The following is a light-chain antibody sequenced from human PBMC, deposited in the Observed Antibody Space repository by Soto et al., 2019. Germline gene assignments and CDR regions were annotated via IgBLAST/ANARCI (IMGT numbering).Light chain of an antibody. J-gene: IGKJ1*01. CDR3: QQRGIWPRTWA. CDR2: DAS. CDR1: QNIDTN. Sequence: DIVMTQSPGTLSVSPGEGATLSCKASQNIDTNLGWYQQKPGQVPRLLIYDASLRATGIPARFTGSGSGTDFTLTISSLEPEDFAVYYCQQRGIWPRTWAFGQGTKVDIK. V-gene: IGKV3-11*01.